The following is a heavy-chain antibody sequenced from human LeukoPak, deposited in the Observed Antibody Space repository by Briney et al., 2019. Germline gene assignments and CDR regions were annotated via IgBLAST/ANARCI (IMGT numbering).Heavy chain of an antibody. CDR3: AFTEGYCSSTSCLNFDP. CDR2: ISAYNGNT. V-gene: IGHV1-18*01. J-gene: IGHJ5*02. Sequence: ASVKVSCKASGYTFTSYGISWVRQAPGQGLEWMGWISAYNGNTNYAQKLQGRVTMTTDTSTSTAYMELRSLRSDDTAVYYCAFTEGYCSSTSCLNFDPWGQGTLVTVSS. CDR1: GYTFTSYG. D-gene: IGHD2-2*01.